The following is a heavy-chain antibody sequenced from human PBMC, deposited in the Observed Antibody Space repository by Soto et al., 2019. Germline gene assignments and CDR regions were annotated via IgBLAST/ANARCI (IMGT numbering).Heavy chain of an antibody. CDR2: IIPIFGTA. J-gene: IGHJ4*02. CDR1: GGTFSSYA. D-gene: IGHD3-22*01. Sequence: GASVKVSCKASGGTFSSYAISWVRQAPGQGLEWMGGIIPIFGTANYAQKFQGRVTITADKSTSTAYMELSSLRSEDTAVYYCASGDYYDSSGDGYYFDYWGQGTQVTVSS. V-gene: IGHV1-69*06. CDR3: ASGDYYDSSGDGYYFDY.